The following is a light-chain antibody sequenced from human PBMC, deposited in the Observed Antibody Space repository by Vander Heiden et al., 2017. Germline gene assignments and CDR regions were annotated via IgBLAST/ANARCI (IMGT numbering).Light chain of an antibody. Sequence: IQVTQSHTCRPATVGYTITVSCRTSHNIYSYLNWYQQKAGKAPKLLLYDASTVQRGVPSRFSGGGSGTDFTLTISSLQPEDFATYFCQQSYNIPRTFGGGTKVEL. CDR1: HNIYSY. J-gene: IGKJ4*01. CDR3: QQSYNIPRT. V-gene: IGKV1-39*01. CDR2: DAS.